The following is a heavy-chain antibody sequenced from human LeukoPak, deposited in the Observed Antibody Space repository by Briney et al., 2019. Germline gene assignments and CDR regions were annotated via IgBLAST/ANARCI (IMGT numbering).Heavy chain of an antibody. D-gene: IGHD6-19*01. Sequence: SETLSLTCTVSGGSLRSSGHWWVWIRQPPGTGLEWIGSIHYSGKVYYNPSLKSRVTTSVDTSTDQFSLRLSSAIAADTAIYYCARQSGDQSSAWYFDAWGQGTLVTVSS. CDR2: IHYSGKV. V-gene: IGHV4-39*01. CDR1: GGSLRSSGHW. CDR3: ARQSGDQSSAWYFDA. J-gene: IGHJ4*02.